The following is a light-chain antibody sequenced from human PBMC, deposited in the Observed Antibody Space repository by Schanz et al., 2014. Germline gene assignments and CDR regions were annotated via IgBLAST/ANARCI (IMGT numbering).Light chain of an antibody. CDR3: CSYRETGIVV. J-gene: IGLJ2*01. CDR2: DVI. Sequence: QSALTQPASVSGSPGQSITISCTGTSSDVGTSNLLSWYQQYPGKAPKLLIYDVIKRPSGVSNRFSGSKSGNTASLTISGXQTEDEADYYCCSYRETGIVVFGGGTKLTVL. V-gene: IGLV2-23*02. CDR1: SSDVGTSNL.